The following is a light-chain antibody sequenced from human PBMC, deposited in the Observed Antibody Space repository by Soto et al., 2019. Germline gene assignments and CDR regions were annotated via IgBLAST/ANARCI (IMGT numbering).Light chain of an antibody. V-gene: IGKV1-5*03. Sequence: DIQMTQSPSTLSASVGDRVTITCRASQSIGVYLAWYQQKPGKAPKLLISRASTLKSGVPSSFSGSGSGTEFTLTISSLQPDDFATYYCQQYNDYPLTFGGGTTVDLK. J-gene: IGKJ4*01. CDR3: QQYNDYPLT. CDR1: QSIGVY. CDR2: RAS.